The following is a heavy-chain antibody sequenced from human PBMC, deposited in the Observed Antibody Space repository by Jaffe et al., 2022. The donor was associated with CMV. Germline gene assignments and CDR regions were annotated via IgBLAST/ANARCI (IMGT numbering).Heavy chain of an antibody. D-gene: IGHD1-26*01. CDR2: IDPSDSYT. Sequence: EVQLVQSGAEVKKPGESLRISCKGSGYSFTSYWISWVRQMPGKGLEWMGRIDPSDSYTNYSPSFQGHVTISADKSISTAYLQWSSLKASDTAMYYCASPALVGATVDAFDIWGQGTMVTVSS. CDR3: ASPALVGATVDAFDI. V-gene: IGHV5-10-1*03. J-gene: IGHJ3*02. CDR1: GYSFTSYW.